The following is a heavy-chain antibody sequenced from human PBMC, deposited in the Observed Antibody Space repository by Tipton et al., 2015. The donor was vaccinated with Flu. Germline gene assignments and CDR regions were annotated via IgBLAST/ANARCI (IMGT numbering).Heavy chain of an antibody. D-gene: IGHD3-10*01. V-gene: IGHV4-59*01. CDR2: IYYSGST. J-gene: IGHJ6*02. CDR1: GGSISSYY. CDR3: ARVLMWLGESSYYYYYYGMDV. Sequence: LRLSCTVSGGSISSYYWSWIRQPPGKGLEWIGYIYYSGSTNYNPSLKSRVTISVDTSKNQFSLKLSSVTAADTAVYYCARVLMWLGESSYYYYYYGMDVWGQGTTVTVSS.